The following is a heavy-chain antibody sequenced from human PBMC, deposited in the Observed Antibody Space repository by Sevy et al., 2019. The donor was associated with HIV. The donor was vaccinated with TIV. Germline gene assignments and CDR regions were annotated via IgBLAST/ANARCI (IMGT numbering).Heavy chain of an antibody. J-gene: IGHJ4*02. CDR2: IRNKAFGGTT. D-gene: IGHD1-20*01. V-gene: IGHV3-49*04. Sequence: GGSLRLSCTASGFTFGDYAMNWVRQAPGKGLDWVGFIRNKAFGGTTQYAASVKGRFTISRDNSKSVAYLQMNSLKTDDTAVYYCTRVVYNWNAWADSWGQGTLVTVSS. CDR3: TRVVYNWNAWADS. CDR1: GFTFGDYA.